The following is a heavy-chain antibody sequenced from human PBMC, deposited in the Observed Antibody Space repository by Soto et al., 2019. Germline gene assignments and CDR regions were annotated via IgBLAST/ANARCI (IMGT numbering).Heavy chain of an antibody. Sequence: SVEVSCKASGGTFNNYPITWLRQDPGQGLEWMGGSIPIFGTANYAQKFQGRVTISVDESTSTAYMELSSLRSEDTAVYYCARGRGYSGYDHYYYFDMDVWGQGTTVTVSS. V-gene: IGHV1-69*13. CDR3: ARGRGYSGYDHYYYFDMDV. CDR1: GGTFNNYP. D-gene: IGHD5-12*01. J-gene: IGHJ6*02. CDR2: SIPIFGTA.